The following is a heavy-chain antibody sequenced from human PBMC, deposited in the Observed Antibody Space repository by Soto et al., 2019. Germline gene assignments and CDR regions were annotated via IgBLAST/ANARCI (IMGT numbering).Heavy chain of an antibody. CDR1: GYTLTELS. Sequence: ASVKVSCKVSGYTLTELSMHWVRQAPGKGLEWMGGFDPEDGETIYAQKFQGRVTMTEDTSTDTAYMELSSLRSEDTAVYYCEPHYYDSSGYVSAFDIWGQGTMVTVSS. CDR2: FDPEDGET. J-gene: IGHJ3*02. D-gene: IGHD3-22*01. CDR3: EPHYYDSSGYVSAFDI. V-gene: IGHV1-24*01.